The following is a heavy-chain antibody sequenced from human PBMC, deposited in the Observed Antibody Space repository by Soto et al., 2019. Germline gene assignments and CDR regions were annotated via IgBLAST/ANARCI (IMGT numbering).Heavy chain of an antibody. V-gene: IGHV4-34*01. CDR3: ARVLAARASRDFDY. Sequence: QVQLQQWGAGLLKPSETLSLTCAVYGGSFSTDYWSWIRQPPGKGLEWIGEINPSGGTNYNPSLKSRVTISVATSKTQFSLQLSSVTAADPAVYYCARVLAARASRDFDYWGQGTLVTVSS. CDR1: GGSFSTDY. D-gene: IGHD6-6*01. CDR2: INPSGGT. J-gene: IGHJ4*02.